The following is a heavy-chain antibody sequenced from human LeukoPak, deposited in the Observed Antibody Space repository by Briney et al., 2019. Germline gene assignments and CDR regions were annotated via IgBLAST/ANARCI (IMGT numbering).Heavy chain of an antibody. CDR2: IYYSGST. CDR1: GGSISSYY. J-gene: IGHJ4*02. V-gene: IGHV4-59*12. D-gene: IGHD3-22*01. Sequence: PSETLSLTCTVSGGSISSYYWSWIRQPPGKGLEWIGYIYYSGSTNYNPSLKSRVTISVDTSKNQFSLKLTSVTAADTAVYYCAREVSSGYFYFDYWGQGTLVTVSS. CDR3: AREVSSGYFYFDY.